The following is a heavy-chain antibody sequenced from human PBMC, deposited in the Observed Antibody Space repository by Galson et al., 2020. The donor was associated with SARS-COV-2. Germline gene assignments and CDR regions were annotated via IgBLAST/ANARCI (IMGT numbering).Heavy chain of an antibody. V-gene: IGHV3-15*01. CDR1: GFTFSNAW. CDR2: IKSKTDGGTT. J-gene: IGHJ5*02. D-gene: IGHD3-10*01. CDR3: TTEGMVRGVKRWFDP. Sequence: GGSLRLSCAASGFTFSNAWMSWVRQAPGKGLEWVGRIKSKTDGGTTDYAAPVKGRFTISRDDSKNTLYLQMNSLKTEDTAVYYCTTEGMVRGVKRWFDPWGQGTLVTVSS.